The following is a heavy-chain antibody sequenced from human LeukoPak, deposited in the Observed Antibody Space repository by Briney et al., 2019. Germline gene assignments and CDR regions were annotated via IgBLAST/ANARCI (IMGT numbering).Heavy chain of an antibody. V-gene: IGHV1-69*01. CDR2: IIPIFGTA. CDR3: ASPDIVATINYYGMDV. D-gene: IGHD5-12*01. CDR1: GGTFSSYA. J-gene: IGHJ6*02. Sequence: SVKVSCKASGGTFSSYAISWVRQAPGQGLEWMGGIIPIFGTANYAQKFQGRVTITADESTSTAYMELSSLRSEDTAVYYRASPDIVATINYYGMDVWGQGTTVTVSS.